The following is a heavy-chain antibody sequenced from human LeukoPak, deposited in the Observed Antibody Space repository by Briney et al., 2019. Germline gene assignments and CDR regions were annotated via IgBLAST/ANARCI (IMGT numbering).Heavy chain of an antibody. V-gene: IGHV4-30-2*01. D-gene: IGHD4-23*01. J-gene: IGHJ3*02. CDR2: IYHSGST. CDR1: GGSISSGGYS. Sequence: SETLSLTCAVSGGSISSGGYSWSWIRQPPGKGLEWIGYIYHSGSTYYNPSLKSRVTISVDRSKNQFSLKLSSVTAADTAVYYCARVYGGNSWAAFDIWGQGTMVTVSS. CDR3: ARVYGGNSWAAFDI.